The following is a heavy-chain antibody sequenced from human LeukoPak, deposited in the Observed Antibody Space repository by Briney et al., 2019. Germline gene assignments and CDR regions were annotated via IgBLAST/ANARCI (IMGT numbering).Heavy chain of an antibody. Sequence: SETLSLTCAVHGASFSGYSWSWLRPPPGKGLEWIGEVNRLGHTIYTPSLKSRVTISIDTSTTQFSLILTSVTVADTAVYFCARERVVSDHNGFDPWGQGTLVTVSS. CDR2: VNRLGHT. CDR1: GASFSGYS. V-gene: IGHV4-34*01. D-gene: IGHD6-25*01. J-gene: IGHJ5*02. CDR3: ARERVVSDHNGFDP.